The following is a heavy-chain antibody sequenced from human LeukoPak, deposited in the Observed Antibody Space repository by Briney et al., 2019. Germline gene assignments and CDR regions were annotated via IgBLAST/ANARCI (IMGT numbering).Heavy chain of an antibody. CDR3: ARAPQVPAAIGDWFDP. J-gene: IGHJ5*02. Sequence: SETLSLTCTVSGGSLSSGSYYWSWIRQPAGKGLEWIGRIYTSGSTNYNPSLKSRVTIAVDTSKNQFSLKLSSVTAADTAVYYCARAPQVPAAIGDWFDPWGQGTLVTVSS. CDR1: GGSLSSGSYY. D-gene: IGHD2-2*01. V-gene: IGHV4-61*02. CDR2: IYTSGST.